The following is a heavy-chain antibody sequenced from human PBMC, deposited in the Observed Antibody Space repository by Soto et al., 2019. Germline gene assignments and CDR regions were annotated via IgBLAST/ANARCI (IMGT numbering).Heavy chain of an antibody. Sequence: GASVKVSCKASGYTFTSYGISWVRQAPGQGLEWMGWISAYNGNTNYEQKLQGRVTMTTDTSTSTAYMERRSLRSDDTAVYYCARVSSGWYLDAFDLWGQGTMVTVSS. J-gene: IGHJ3*01. CDR2: ISAYNGNT. CDR1: GYTFTSYG. V-gene: IGHV1-18*01. CDR3: ARVSSGWYLDAFDL. D-gene: IGHD6-19*01.